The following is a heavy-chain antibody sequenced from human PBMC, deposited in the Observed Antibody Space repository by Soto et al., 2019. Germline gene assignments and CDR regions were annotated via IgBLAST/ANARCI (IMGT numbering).Heavy chain of an antibody. J-gene: IGHJ4*02. CDR2: ISGSGDTT. CDR3: AKGSYRPHDY. D-gene: IGHD1-26*01. Sequence: GGSLRLSCAASGFTFSTYAMSCVRQAPGKGLEWVSAISGSGDTTYYANSVKGRFTISRDNSKNTLYLQMNSLRAEDTAVYYCAKGSYRPHDYWGQGTLVTGLL. CDR1: GFTFSTYA. V-gene: IGHV3-23*01.